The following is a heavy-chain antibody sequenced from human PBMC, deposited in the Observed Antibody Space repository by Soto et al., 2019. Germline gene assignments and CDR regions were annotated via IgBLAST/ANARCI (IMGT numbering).Heavy chain of an antibody. Sequence: PSETLSLTCTVSGGSISSYYWSWIRQPPGKGLEWIGYIYYSGSTNYNPSLKSRVTISVDTSKNQFSLKLSSVTAADPAVYYCARGRIVQNDYVRGSDRYATSFDSWGQGPLVTVSS. CDR3: ARGRIVQNDYVRGSDRYATSFDS. V-gene: IGHV4-59*01. D-gene: IGHD3-16*02. CDR2: IYYSGST. CDR1: GGSISSYY. J-gene: IGHJ4*02.